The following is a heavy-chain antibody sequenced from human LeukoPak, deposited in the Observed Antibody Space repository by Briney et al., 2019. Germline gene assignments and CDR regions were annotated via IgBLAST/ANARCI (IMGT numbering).Heavy chain of an antibody. CDR1: GLTVSSNY. J-gene: IGHJ4*02. CDR3: ARATCGSCPFDF. CDR2: IYSGGST. V-gene: IGHV3-53*01. D-gene: IGHD5-12*01. Sequence: PGGSLRLSCAASGLTVSSNYMSWVRQAPGKGLEWFAVIYSGGSTYYADSVKGRFTISRDKSKNTVYLQMNSLRAEDTAVYYCARATCGSCPFDFWGQGTLVTVSS.